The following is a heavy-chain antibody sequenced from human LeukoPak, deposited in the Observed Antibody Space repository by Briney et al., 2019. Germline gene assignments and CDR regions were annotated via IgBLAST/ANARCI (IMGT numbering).Heavy chain of an antibody. Sequence: SETLSLTCAVYGGSFSGYYWSWIRQPPGKGLEWIGEINHSGSTNYNPSLKSRVTISVDTSKNQFSLKLSSVTAADTAVYYCARDREAGVKHFDYWGQGTLVTVSS. D-gene: IGHD6-19*01. V-gene: IGHV4-34*01. CDR2: INHSGST. J-gene: IGHJ4*02. CDR3: ARDREAGVKHFDY. CDR1: GGSFSGYY.